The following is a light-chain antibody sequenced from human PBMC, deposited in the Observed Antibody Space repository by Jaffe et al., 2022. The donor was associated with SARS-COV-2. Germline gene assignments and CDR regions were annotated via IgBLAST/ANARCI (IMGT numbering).Light chain of an antibody. V-gene: IGKV1-39*01. J-gene: IGKJ2*01. CDR3: QQYSIIPPYT. Sequence: DVQMTQSPSSLSASVGDRVTITCRASQAIARSLSWFQQKPAKAPRLLISAVSNLQDGVPSRISGSGSGTDFTLTITNVQPEDSATYYCQQYSIIPPYTFGQGTKLEI. CDR2: AVS. CDR1: QAIARS.